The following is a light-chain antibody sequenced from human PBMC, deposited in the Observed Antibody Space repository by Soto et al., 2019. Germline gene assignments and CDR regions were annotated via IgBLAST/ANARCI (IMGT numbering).Light chain of an antibody. CDR2: EVT. CDR1: SSDVGGYNY. J-gene: IGLJ1*01. CDR3: SSYTSSSTLYV. V-gene: IGLV2-14*01. Sequence: QSVLTQPASVSGSPGQSITISCTATSSDVGGYNYVCWYKQHPGKAPQLMIYEVTKRPSGVSDRFSGSKSGNTASLTISGLQAEDEADYYCSSYTSSSTLYVFGTGTKVTVL.